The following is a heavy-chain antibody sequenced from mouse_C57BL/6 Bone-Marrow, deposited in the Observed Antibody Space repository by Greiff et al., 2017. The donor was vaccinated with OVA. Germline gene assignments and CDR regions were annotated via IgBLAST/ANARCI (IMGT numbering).Heavy chain of an antibody. CDR2: ISDGGSYT. Sequence: EVQGVESGGGLVKPGGSLKLSCAASGFTFTSYAMSWVRQTPEKRLEWVATISDGGSYTYYPDNVKGRFTISRDNAKNNLYLQMSHLKSEDTAMYYCARGRGYDAYWGQGTTLTVSS. CDR3: ARGRGYDAY. D-gene: IGHD2-2*01. CDR1: GFTFTSYA. V-gene: IGHV5-4*01. J-gene: IGHJ2*01.